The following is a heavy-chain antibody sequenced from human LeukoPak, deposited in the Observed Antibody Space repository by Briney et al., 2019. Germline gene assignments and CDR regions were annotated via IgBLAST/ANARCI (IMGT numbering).Heavy chain of an antibody. CDR2: IWSDVTNK. CDR1: GFTFSHFG. V-gene: IGHV3-33*06. Sequence: GGSMRLSCAASGFTFSHFGFHWVRQAPGKGLEWVAVIWSDVTNKYYGDSVKGRFIIQRDDSQKTVYLQMNRLRAEDTAIYYCAKDAQRGFDYSNSLEYWGQGSLVTVSS. J-gene: IGHJ4*02. CDR3: AKDAQRGFDYSNSLEY. D-gene: IGHD4-11*01.